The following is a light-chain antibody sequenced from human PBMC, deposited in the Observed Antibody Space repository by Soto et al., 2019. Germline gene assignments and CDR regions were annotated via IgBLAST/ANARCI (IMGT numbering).Light chain of an antibody. J-gene: IGLJ2*01. Sequence: QLVLTQSPSASASLGASVKLTCTLSSGHSNYAIAWHQQQSEKGPRYLMKLNSDGSHSKGDGIPDRFSGSISGAERYLTISGLQSEDEADYYCQTWGSGIVVFGGGTKLTVL. V-gene: IGLV4-69*01. CDR2: LNSDGSH. CDR1: SGHSNYA. CDR3: QTWGSGIVV.